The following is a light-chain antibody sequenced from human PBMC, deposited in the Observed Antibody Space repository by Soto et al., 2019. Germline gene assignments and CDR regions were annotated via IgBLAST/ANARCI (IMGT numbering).Light chain of an antibody. CDR3: LLGCGGTWG. V-gene: IGLV7-43*01. J-gene: IGLJ2*01. CDR1: AGAVTSGLH. Sequence: QAVVTQEPSLTVSPGGTVTLTCACRAGAVTSGLHPNWVQQKSGQPPRSLIFGTSNKHSWTPARFSGSLLGCKAALTLSGVQPEDEAGYSGLLGCGGTWGFGGGTQ. CDR2: GTS.